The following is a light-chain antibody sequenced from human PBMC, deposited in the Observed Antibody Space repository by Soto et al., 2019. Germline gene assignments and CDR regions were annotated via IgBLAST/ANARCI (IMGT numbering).Light chain of an antibody. CDR1: QSVSSN. V-gene: IGKV3-15*01. CDR3: QHYNDWPPWT. CDR2: GPS. J-gene: IGKJ1*01. Sequence: EIVMTQSPATLSVSPGERATLSCRASQSVSSNLDWYQQKPGQAPRLLIYGPSTRSSGTPGRFSGSGSRTAFTLPIGSLQSEEFAIYYWQHYNDWPPWTFGQGTKVEIE.